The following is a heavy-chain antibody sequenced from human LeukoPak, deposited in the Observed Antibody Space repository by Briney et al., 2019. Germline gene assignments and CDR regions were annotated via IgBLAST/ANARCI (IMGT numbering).Heavy chain of an antibody. Sequence: SVKVSCKASGGTFSSYAISWVRQAPGQGLEWMGGIIPIFGTANYAQKFQGRVTITTDEFTSTAYMELSSLRSEDTAVYYCAIRHYYDSSGYYVWFDPWGQGTLVTVSS. D-gene: IGHD3-22*01. CDR2: IIPIFGTA. V-gene: IGHV1-69*05. CDR3: AIRHYYDSSGYYVWFDP. J-gene: IGHJ5*02. CDR1: GGTFSSYA.